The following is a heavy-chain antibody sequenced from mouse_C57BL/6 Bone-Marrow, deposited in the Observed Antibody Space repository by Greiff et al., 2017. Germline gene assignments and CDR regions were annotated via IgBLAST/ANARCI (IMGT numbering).Heavy chain of an antibody. Sequence: EVMLVESGGGLVQSGRSLRLSCATSGFTFSDFYMEWVRQAPGKGLEWIAASRNKANDYTTEYSASVKGRFIVSRDTSQSILYLQMNALRAEDIAIYYCARDAFHYGSSYDYAMDYWGQGTSVTVSS. D-gene: IGHD1-1*01. J-gene: IGHJ4*01. V-gene: IGHV7-1*01. CDR3: ARDAFHYGSSYDYAMDY. CDR1: GFTFSDFY. CDR2: SRNKANDYTT.